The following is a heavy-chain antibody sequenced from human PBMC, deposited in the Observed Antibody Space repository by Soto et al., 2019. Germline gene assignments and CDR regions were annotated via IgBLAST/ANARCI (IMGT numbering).Heavy chain of an antibody. Sequence: DVQLVESGGGVVRPGGSLRLSCAASGFTFDDYGMSWVRQDPGKGLECVSGINWNGGSTGYADSVKGRFTISRDNAKNNLYLQMIRLRAEDKALYYCARLYSSGWYGPGRYWGQGTLVTVSS. CDR3: ARLYSSGWYGPGRY. CDR1: GFTFDDYG. J-gene: IGHJ4*02. D-gene: IGHD6-19*01. V-gene: IGHV3-20*04. CDR2: INWNGGST.